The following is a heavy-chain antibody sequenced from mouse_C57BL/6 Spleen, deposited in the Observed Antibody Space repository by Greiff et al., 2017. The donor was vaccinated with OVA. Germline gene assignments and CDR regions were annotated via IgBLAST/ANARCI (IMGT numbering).Heavy chain of an antibody. CDR2: INPGSGGT. D-gene: IGHD1-1*01. CDR3: ARVGETTGGYFDY. CDR1: GYAFTNYL. J-gene: IGHJ2*01. V-gene: IGHV1-54*01. Sequence: QVQLQQSGAELVRPGTSVKVSCKASGYAFTNYLIEWVKQRPGQGLEWIGVINPGSGGTNYNEKFKGKATLTADKSSSTAYMQLSSLTSEDSAVYVCARVGETTGGYFDYWGQGTTLTVSS.